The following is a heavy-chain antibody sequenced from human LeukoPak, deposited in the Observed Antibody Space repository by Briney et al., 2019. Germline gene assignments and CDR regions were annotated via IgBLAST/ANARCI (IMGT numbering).Heavy chain of an antibody. CDR1: GYICTAFA. Sequence: ASVKVSCKASGYICTAFAINWVRQAPGQGLEWMGWINTNTGNPTYAQGFTGRFVFSLDTSVSTAYLQISSLKADDTAVYYCAREGWFDPWGQGTLVTVSS. CDR2: INTNTGNP. CDR3: AREGWFDP. V-gene: IGHV7-4-1*02. J-gene: IGHJ5*02.